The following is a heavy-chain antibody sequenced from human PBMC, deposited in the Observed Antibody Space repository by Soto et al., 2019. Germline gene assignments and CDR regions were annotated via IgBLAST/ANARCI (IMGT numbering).Heavy chain of an antibody. D-gene: IGHD3-22*01. Sequence: PGESLKISCKGSGYSFTSYWIGWVRQMPGKGLEWMGIIYPGDSDTRYSPSFQGQVTISADKSISTAYLQWSSLKASDTAMYYYARQGGYYYVSSGRDVFDIWAQGTWVTASS. CDR1: GYSFTSYW. J-gene: IGHJ3*02. CDR3: ARQGGYYYVSSGRDVFDI. V-gene: IGHV5-51*01. CDR2: IYPGDSDT.